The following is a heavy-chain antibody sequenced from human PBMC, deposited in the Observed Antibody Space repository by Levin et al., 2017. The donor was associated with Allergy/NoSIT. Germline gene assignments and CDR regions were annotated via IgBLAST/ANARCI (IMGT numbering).Heavy chain of an antibody. V-gene: IGHV2-70*04. CDR1: GLSLSTSGMR. D-gene: IGHD4-17*01. Sequence: SGPTLVKPTQTLTLTCTFSGLSLSTSGMRVSWIRQPPGKALEWLAHIDWDDDKFYSTSLKTRLTISKDTSKNQVVLTMTNMDPVDTATYYCARIRDGDLYFDYWGQGTLVTVSS. CDR2: IDWDDDK. J-gene: IGHJ4*02. CDR3: ARIRDGDLYFDY.